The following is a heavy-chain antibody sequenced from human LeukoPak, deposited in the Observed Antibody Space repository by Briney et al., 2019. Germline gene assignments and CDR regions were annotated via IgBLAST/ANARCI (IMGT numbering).Heavy chain of an antibody. CDR3: ARVIGSYGDSTY. CDR1: GFTFSSYS. Sequence: GGSLRLSCAASGFTFSSYSMNWVRQAPGKGLEWLSYISSTSSAIYYADSLKGRFTISRDNAKNSLYLQMDSLRAEDTAVYYCARVIGSYGDSTYWGQGTLVTVSS. CDR2: ISSTSSAI. J-gene: IGHJ4*02. V-gene: IGHV3-48*04. D-gene: IGHD3-16*01.